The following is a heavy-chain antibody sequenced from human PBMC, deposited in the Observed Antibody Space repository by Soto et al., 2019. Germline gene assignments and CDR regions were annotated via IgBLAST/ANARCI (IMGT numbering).Heavy chain of an antibody. CDR2: ISGSGGST. V-gene: IGHV3-23*01. Sequence: GESLKISCAASGFTFSSYAMSWVRQAPGKGLEWVSAISGSGGSTYYADSVKGRFTISRDNSKNTLYLQMNSLRAEDTAVYYCAKAQEEWELLNFDYWGQGTLVTVSS. J-gene: IGHJ4*02. CDR1: GFTFSSYA. D-gene: IGHD1-26*01. CDR3: AKAQEEWELLNFDY.